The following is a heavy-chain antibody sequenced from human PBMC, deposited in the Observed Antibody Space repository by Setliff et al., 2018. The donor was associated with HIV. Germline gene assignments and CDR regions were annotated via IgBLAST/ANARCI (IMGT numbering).Heavy chain of an antibody. CDR3: ARLGYYNLWSGYWTDT. Sequence: SLTCNVLDFSIGATSYYWGWIRQPPGKGLQWIGSVYYNGDTKYNPSLKSRLVISVDKTKNQFSLMLNSLTVADTAVYYCARLGYYNLWSGYWTDTWGQGKSVTVSS. CDR2: VYYNGDT. J-gene: IGHJ4*02. CDR1: DFSIGATSYY. D-gene: IGHD3-3*01. V-gene: IGHV4-39*01.